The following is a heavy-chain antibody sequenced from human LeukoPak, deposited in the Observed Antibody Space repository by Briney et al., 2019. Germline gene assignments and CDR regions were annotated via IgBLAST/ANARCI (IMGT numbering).Heavy chain of an antibody. CDR2: INPSGGST. Sequence: ASVKVSCKASGYTFTSYYMHWVRQAPGQGLEWMGIINPSGGSTSYAQKFQGRVTMTRDTSTSTVYMELSSLRSEDTAVYYCARTDSSGYYYPGGGGAFDIWGQGTMVTVSS. CDR1: GYTFTSYY. V-gene: IGHV1-46*01. J-gene: IGHJ3*02. CDR3: ARTDSSGYYYPGGGGAFDI. D-gene: IGHD3-22*01.